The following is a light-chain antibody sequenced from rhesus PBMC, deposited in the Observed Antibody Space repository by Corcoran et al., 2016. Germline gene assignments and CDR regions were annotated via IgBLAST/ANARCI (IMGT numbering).Light chain of an antibody. CDR1: SSDVGGYND. CDR3: CSYTTSSPFV. J-gene: IGLJ6*01. Sequence: QSAPPPPPSVSGSTGQSVTISCTGTSSDVGGYNDVSWYQQHPGKAPKLMIYDVSKRPSGVSDRFSGSKSGNTASLTISGLQAEDEADYYCCSYTTSSPFVFGSGTKLVVL. V-gene: IGLV2S7*01. CDR2: DVS.